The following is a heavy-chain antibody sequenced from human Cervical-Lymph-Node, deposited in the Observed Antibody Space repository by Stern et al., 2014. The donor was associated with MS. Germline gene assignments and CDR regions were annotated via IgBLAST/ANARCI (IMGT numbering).Heavy chain of an antibody. Sequence: EVQLVVSGGGVIQPGGSLRLSCTASGFTVRRDYMTWVRQAPGKGLECVSLITNVGSTFYTDSVKGRFTISRDDSKNTVYLHMTSLRAEDTAMYYCARDTSSPERSDWWGQGTLVTVSS. J-gene: IGHJ4*02. CDR3: ARDTSSPERSDW. V-gene: IGHV3-53*01. CDR2: ITNVGST. D-gene: IGHD1-1*01. CDR1: GFTVRRDY.